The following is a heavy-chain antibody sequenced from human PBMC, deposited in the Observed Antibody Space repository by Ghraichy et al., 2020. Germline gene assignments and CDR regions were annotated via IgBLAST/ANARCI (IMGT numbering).Heavy chain of an antibody. CDR2: IYYSGST. CDR3: ARANGVTGLNYYYYYYMDV. CDR1: GGSISSYY. V-gene: IGHV4-59*01. D-gene: IGHD5-18*01. Sequence: SETLSLTCTVSGGSISSYYWSWIRQPPGKGLEWIGYIYYSGSTNYNPSLKSRVTISVDTSKNQFSLKLSSVTAADTAVYYCARANGVTGLNYYYYYYMDVWGKGTTVTVSS. J-gene: IGHJ6*03.